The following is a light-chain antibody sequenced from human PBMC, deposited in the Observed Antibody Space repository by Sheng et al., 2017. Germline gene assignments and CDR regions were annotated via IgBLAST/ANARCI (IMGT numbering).Light chain of an antibody. Sequence: AIQMTQSPSSLSASVGDRVTITCRASQDIRRDLAWYQQKPGKAPNLLIYAASTLQSGVPSRFSGSGSGTDFTLTISSLQPEDSATFYCLQHYDYPWTFGQGTEGGN. CDR3: LQHYDYPWT. CDR2: AAS. J-gene: IGKJ1*01. CDR1: QDIRRD. V-gene: IGKV1-6*02.